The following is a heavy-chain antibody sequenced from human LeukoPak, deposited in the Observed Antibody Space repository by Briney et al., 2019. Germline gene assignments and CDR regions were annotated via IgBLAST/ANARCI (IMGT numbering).Heavy chain of an antibody. Sequence: PGGSVRLSCAASGFTFSSYGMHWVRQAPGKGLEWVAFIRYDGSNKYYADSVKGRFTISRDNSKNTLYLQMNSLRAEDTAVYCCARAPYTIFGAMDVWGKGTTVTVSS. V-gene: IGHV3-30*02. J-gene: IGHJ6*03. D-gene: IGHD3-3*01. CDR3: ARAPYTIFGAMDV. CDR2: IRYDGSNK. CDR1: GFTFSSYG.